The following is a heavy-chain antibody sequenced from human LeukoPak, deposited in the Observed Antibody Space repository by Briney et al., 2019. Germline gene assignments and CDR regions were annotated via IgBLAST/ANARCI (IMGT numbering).Heavy chain of an antibody. Sequence: PSETLSLTCTVSGVSISSYYWSWIRQPPGKGLEWIGEINHSGSTNYNPSLKSRVTISVDTSKNQFSLKLSSVTAADTAVYYCARVYSSGRSGWFDPWGQGTLVTVSS. J-gene: IGHJ5*02. D-gene: IGHD6-19*01. CDR3: ARVYSSGRSGWFDP. CDR2: INHSGST. CDR1: GVSISSYY. V-gene: IGHV4-34*01.